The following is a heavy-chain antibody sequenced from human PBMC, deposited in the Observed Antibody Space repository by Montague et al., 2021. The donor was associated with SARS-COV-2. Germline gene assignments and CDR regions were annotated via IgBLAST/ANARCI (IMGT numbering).Heavy chain of an antibody. CDR3: ARGLGRPGTIFGVALY. CDR2: INHSGST. D-gene: IGHD3-3*01. V-gene: IGHV4-34*01. Sequence: SETLSLTCGDYGGSFSGYYWSWIRQPPGKGLQWIGGINHSGSTNYNSSLNSRGTISLDTSKNQFSLKLTSVSAADTAVYYCARGLGRPGTIFGVALYWGQGTLVTVSS. J-gene: IGHJ4*02. CDR1: GGSFSGYY.